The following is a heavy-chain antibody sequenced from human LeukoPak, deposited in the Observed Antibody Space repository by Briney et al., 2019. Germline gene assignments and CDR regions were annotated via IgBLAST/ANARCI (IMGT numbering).Heavy chain of an antibody. CDR1: GYTFTSYD. CDR2: MNPNSGNT. D-gene: IGHD2-2*01. CDR3: ANHLACGSTSCPPFDD. V-gene: IGHV1-8*03. Sequence: ASVKVSCKASGYTFTSYDINWVRQATGQGLEWMGWMNPNSGNTGYAQKFQGRVTITRNTSISTAYMELSSLRSEDTAVYYCANHLACGSTSCPPFDDWGQGTLVTVSS. J-gene: IGHJ4*02.